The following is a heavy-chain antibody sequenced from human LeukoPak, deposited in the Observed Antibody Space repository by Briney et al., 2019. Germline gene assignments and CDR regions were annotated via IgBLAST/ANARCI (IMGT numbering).Heavy chain of an antibody. V-gene: IGHV4-61*01. J-gene: IGHJ4*02. CDR3: ARSRVWSDYWGYCDY. D-gene: IGHD3-3*01. CDR2: IYHSGSI. CDR1: GGSVSSDSNY. Sequence: SETLSLTCTVSGGSVSSDSNYWSWIRQPPGKGLEWIGYIYHSGSINYNPSLKSRVTISVDMSKNQMSLKLSSVTAADTAVYYCARSRVWSDYWGYCDYWGQGTLVTVSS.